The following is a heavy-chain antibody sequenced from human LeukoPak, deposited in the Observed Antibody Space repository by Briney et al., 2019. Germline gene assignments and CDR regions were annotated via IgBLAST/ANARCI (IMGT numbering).Heavy chain of an antibody. D-gene: IGHD2-2*01. CDR1: GFTVSSNY. Sequence: GGSLRLSCAASGFTVSSNYMSWVRQAPGKGLEWVSVIYSGGSTYYADSVKGRFTISRDNSNNTVYLQMNSLRADDTAVYYCARGSTGWSRGDYWGRGTLVTVSS. CDR3: ARGSTGWSRGDY. J-gene: IGHJ4*02. CDR2: IYSGGST. V-gene: IGHV3-66*01.